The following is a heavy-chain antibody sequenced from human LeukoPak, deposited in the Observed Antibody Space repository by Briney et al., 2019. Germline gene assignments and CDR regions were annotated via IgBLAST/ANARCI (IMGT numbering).Heavy chain of an antibody. V-gene: IGHV4-39*01. CDR1: GGSISSSSYY. J-gene: IGHJ4*02. D-gene: IGHD1-26*01. CDR2: IYYSGST. CDR3: ARRREV. Sequence: SETLSLTCSVSGGSISSSSYYWGWIRQPPGKGLEWIGSIYYSGSTYYNPSLKSRVTISIDTSKNQFSLKLTSVTAADTAVHYCARRREVWGQGTLVTVSS.